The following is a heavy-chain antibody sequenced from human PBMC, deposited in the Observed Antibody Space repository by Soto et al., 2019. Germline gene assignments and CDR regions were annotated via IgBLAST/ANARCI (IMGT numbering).Heavy chain of an antibody. Sequence: PSETLSLTCTVSGGSISSGGYYWSWIRQHPXKGLEWIGYIYYSGSTYYNPSLKSRVTISVDTSKNQFSLKLSSVTAADAAVYYCARARYCSGGSCYSSWFDPWGQGTLVTVSS. CDR2: IYYSGST. CDR1: GGSISSGGYY. V-gene: IGHV4-31*03. CDR3: ARARYCSGGSCYSSWFDP. D-gene: IGHD2-15*01. J-gene: IGHJ5*02.